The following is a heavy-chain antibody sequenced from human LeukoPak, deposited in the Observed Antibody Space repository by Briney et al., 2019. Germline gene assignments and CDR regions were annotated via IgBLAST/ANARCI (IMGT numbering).Heavy chain of an antibody. J-gene: IGHJ6*02. Sequence: ASVKVSCKVSGYTLTELSMHWVRQAPGKGLELMGGFDPEDGETNYAQKFQCRVTITADKSTSTAYMELSSLRSEETAVYYCARDRLAAAGTGYYYGMDVWGQGTTVTVSS. CDR3: ARDRLAAAGTGYYYGMDV. D-gene: IGHD6-13*01. CDR1: GYTLTELS. CDR2: FDPEDGET. V-gene: IGHV1-24*01.